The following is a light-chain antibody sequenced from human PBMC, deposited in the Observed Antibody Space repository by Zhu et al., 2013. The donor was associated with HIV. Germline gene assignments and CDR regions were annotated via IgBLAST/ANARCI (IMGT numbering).Light chain of an antibody. V-gene: IGKV3-20*01. CDR3: QHYDKSPIT. Sequence: DIVLTQSPGTLSLSPGDRATLSCRASQSVSSSFLAWYQQKPGQAPRLLMYETSSRAAGIPPRFSGSGSGTDFTLTISGLEPEDFAVYYCQHYDKSPITFGQGTRLENK. CDR2: ETS. J-gene: IGKJ5*01. CDR1: QSVSSSF.